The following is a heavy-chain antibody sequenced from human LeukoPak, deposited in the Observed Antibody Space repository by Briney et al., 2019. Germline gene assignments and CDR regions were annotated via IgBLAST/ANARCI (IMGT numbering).Heavy chain of an antibody. D-gene: IGHD5-12*01. CDR3: ATGKVATPGY. CDR2: VDPEDGET. Sequence: GASVKVSCKASGYTFTDYYMHWVQQAPGKGLEWMGRVDPEDGETIYAEKFQGRVTITADTSTDTAYMELSSLRSEDTAVYYCATGKVATPGYWGQGTLVTVSS. J-gene: IGHJ4*02. V-gene: IGHV1-69-2*01. CDR1: GYTFTDYY.